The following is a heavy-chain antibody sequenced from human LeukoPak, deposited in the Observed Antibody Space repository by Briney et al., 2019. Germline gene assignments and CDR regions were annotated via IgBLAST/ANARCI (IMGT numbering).Heavy chain of an antibody. CDR1: GYSISSGYY. J-gene: IGHJ4*02. CDR2: IYHSGST. CDR3: ARDQGPDYYDSSGYYHDY. V-gene: IGHV4-38-2*02. Sequence: SETLSLTCTVSGYSISSGYYWGWIRQPPGKGLEWIGSIYHSGSTYYNPSLKSRVTISVDTSKNQFSLKLSSVTAADTAVYYCARDQGPDYYDSSGYYHDYRGQGTLITVSS. D-gene: IGHD3-22*01.